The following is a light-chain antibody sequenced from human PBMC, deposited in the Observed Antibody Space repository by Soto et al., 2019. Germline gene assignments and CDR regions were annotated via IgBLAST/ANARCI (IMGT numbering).Light chain of an antibody. Sequence: QSVLTQPASVSGSPGQSITISCTGTSSDVGSYNLVSWYQQHPGKAPKLMIYEGSKRPSGVSNRFSGSKSGNTAPLTISGLQAEDEADYYCCSYAGSSTSHYVFASGTKVTVL. J-gene: IGLJ1*01. CDR2: EGS. CDR1: SSDVGSYNL. V-gene: IGLV2-23*01. CDR3: CSYAGSSTSHYV.